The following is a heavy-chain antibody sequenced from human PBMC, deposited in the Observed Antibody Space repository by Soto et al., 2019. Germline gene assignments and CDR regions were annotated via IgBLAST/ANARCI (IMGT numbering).Heavy chain of an antibody. CDR2: INGGNGDT. J-gene: IGHJ4*02. Sequence: QVQLVQSGAEVKKPGASVKVSCEASGYSFTSYGMHWVRQAPGQRLQWMGWINGGNGDTRYSQRFQGRVTITRDTSATTAYMELSSLRSEETAVYYCAAERYGDHVSGAYWGQGTPVTVSS. CDR1: GYSFTSYG. D-gene: IGHD4-17*01. CDR3: AAERYGDHVSGAY. V-gene: IGHV1-3*01.